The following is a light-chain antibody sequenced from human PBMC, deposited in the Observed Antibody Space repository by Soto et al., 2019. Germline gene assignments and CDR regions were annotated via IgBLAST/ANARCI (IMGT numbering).Light chain of an antibody. Sequence: QSVRTQPPSASGSHGQSVTISCTGTSSDVGGYDYVSWHQHHPGKAPKLMLYDVSKRPSGVPDRFSGSKSGNTASLTVSGLQAEDEADSSCSSYEGSTTFVFGTGTKVTDL. CDR3: SSYEGSTTFV. V-gene: IGLV2-8*01. CDR2: DVS. J-gene: IGLJ1*01. CDR1: SSDVGGYDY.